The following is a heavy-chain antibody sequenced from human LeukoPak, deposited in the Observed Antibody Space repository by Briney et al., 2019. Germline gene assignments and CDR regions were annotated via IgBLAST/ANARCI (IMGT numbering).Heavy chain of an antibody. D-gene: IGHD4-17*01. V-gene: IGHV4-61*01. CDR1: GGSVSSGSYY. Sequence: SETLSLTCTVSGGSVSSGSYYWSWIRQPPGKGLEWLGYIYYSGSTNYNPSLKSRVTISVDTSKNQFSLKLSSVTAADTAVYYCARSDYGDAFDIWGQGTMVTVSS. J-gene: IGHJ3*02. CDR2: IYYSGST. CDR3: ARSDYGDAFDI.